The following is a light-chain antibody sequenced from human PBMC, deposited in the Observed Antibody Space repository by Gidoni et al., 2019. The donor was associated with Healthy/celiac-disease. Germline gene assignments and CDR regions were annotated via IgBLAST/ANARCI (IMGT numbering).Light chain of an antibody. Sequence: DIQLTQSPSFLSASVGDRVTITCRASQGISSYLAWYQQKPGKAPKLLIYAASTLQSGVPSRFSGSGSGTEFTLTISSLQPEDFATYYCQQLNSYPQWFGQGTKVEIK. CDR2: AAS. CDR3: QQLNSYPQW. J-gene: IGKJ1*01. V-gene: IGKV1-9*01. CDR1: QGISSY.